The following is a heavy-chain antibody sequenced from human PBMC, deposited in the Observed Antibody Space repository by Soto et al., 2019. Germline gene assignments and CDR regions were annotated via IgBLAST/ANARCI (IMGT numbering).Heavy chain of an antibody. CDR1: GGSFSGYY. CDR2: INHSGST. CDR3: ARHRARIWFDP. Sequence: SETLSLTCAVYGGSFSGYYWSWIRQPPGKGLEWIGEINHSGSTNYNPSLKSRVTISVDTSKNQFSLKLSSVTAADTAVFYCARHRARIWFDPWGQGTLVTSPQ. J-gene: IGHJ5*02. D-gene: IGHD6-6*01. V-gene: IGHV4-34*01.